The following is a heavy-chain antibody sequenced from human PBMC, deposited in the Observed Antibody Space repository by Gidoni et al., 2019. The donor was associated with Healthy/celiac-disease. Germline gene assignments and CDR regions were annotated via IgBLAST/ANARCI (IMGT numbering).Heavy chain of an antibody. CDR2: ISGSGGST. CDR3: ANLCTNGVCSHYYYGMDV. V-gene: IGHV3-23*01. CDR1: GFTFISYA. D-gene: IGHD2-8*01. Sequence: EVQLLESGGGVVQPGGSLRLSCSASGFTFISYAMSWVRQAPGKGLEWVSAISGSGGSTYYADSVKGRFTISRDNSKNTLYLQMNSLRAEDTAVYYCANLCTNGVCSHYYYGMDVWGQGTTVTVSS. J-gene: IGHJ6*02.